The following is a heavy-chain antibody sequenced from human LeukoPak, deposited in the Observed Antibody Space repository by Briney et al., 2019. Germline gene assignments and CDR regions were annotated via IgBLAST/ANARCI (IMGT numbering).Heavy chain of an antibody. V-gene: IGHV3-15*01. CDR1: GFTFSNAW. J-gene: IGHJ4*02. D-gene: IGHD3-22*01. Sequence: GGSLRLSCAASGFTFSNAWMSWVRQAPGKGLEWVGRIKSKTDGGTTDYAAPVKGRFTISRDDSKNTLYLQMNSLKTEDTAVYYCTIYYDSSGYYPFDYWGQGTLVTVSS. CDR2: IKSKTDGGTT. CDR3: TIYYDSSGYYPFDY.